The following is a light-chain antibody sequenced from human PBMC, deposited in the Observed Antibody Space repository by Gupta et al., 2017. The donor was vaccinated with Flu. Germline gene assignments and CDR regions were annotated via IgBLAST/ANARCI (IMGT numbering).Light chain of an antibody. J-gene: IGKJ1*01. CDR1: QSISSN. V-gene: IGKV3-15*01. Sequence: EIVLTQSPATLSVSPGERATLSCRASQSISSNLAWYQHKPGQAPRLLIYGASTRATGIPARFSGSGSGTYFTLTISSLQSEDFAVYYCQQYSNWPRTFGQGTKVDIK. CDR2: GAS. CDR3: QQYSNWPRT.